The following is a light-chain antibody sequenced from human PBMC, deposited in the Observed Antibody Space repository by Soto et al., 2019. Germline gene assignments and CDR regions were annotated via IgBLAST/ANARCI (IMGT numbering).Light chain of an antibody. CDR2: AAS. V-gene: IGKV3-20*01. Sequence: EVVFTQSPGTLSFSPGERATLSCRASQTVTTSQLTWFQQKPGQAPRLLIYAASIRAAGIPDRFSGSGSGTDFTLTISRLEPEDFAVYYCQQYGSAPFTLGGGTKVDIK. CDR3: QQYGSAPFT. CDR1: QTVTTSQ. J-gene: IGKJ4*01.